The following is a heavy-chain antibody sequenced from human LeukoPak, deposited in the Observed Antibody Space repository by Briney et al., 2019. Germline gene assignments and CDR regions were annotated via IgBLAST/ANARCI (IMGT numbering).Heavy chain of an antibody. Sequence: SETLSLTCAVHGGSLSGNYWSWIRQPPGKGLEWIGYIYYSGSTNYNPSLKSRVTISVDTSKNQFSLKLSSVTAADTAVYYCARDGVLGGLFVWDYWGQGTLVTVSS. CDR1: GGSLSGNY. D-gene: IGHD3-16*01. CDR3: ARDGVLGGLFVWDY. V-gene: IGHV4-59*01. CDR2: IYYSGST. J-gene: IGHJ4*02.